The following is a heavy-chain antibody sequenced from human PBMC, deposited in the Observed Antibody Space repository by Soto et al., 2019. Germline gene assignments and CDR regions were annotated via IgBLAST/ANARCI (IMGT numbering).Heavy chain of an antibody. Sequence: PGESLKISCKGSGYSLTSYWIGWVRQMPGKGLEWMGIIYPGDSDTRYSPSFQGQVTISADKSISTAYLQWSSLKASDTAMYYCARPRRYCSGGSCYSSAEYFQHWGQGPLVTVSS. D-gene: IGHD2-15*01. V-gene: IGHV5-51*01. J-gene: IGHJ1*01. CDR3: ARPRRYCSGGSCYSSAEYFQH. CDR2: IYPGDSDT. CDR1: GYSLTSYW.